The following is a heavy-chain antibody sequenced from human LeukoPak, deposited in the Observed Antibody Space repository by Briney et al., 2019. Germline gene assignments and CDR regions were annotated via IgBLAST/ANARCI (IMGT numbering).Heavy chain of an antibody. J-gene: IGHJ4*02. V-gene: IGHV3-23*01. CDR3: ARDRLYGGNLDY. CDR2: ISGSGRNT. CDR1: GFNFSNHA. D-gene: IGHD4-23*01. Sequence: GGSLRLSCSASGFNFSNHAMNWVRQAPGKGLEWISFISGSGRNTDYADSVKGRFTISRDNSKNTLYLQMNSLRAEDTAVYYCARDRLYGGNLDYWGQGTLVTVSS.